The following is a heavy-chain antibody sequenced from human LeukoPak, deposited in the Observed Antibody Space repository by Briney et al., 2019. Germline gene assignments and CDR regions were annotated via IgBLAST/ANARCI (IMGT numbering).Heavy chain of an antibody. CDR3: ARFGDYGEY. Sequence: PGGSLRLSCAASGFTFSTYGMSWVRQAPGKGLEWVSAISGSGGSTHYADSVKGRFTISRDNSKNTLYLQMNSLRAEDTALYYCARFGDYGEYWGQGTLVTVSS. V-gene: IGHV3-23*01. J-gene: IGHJ4*02. CDR1: GFTFSTYG. CDR2: ISGSGGST. D-gene: IGHD4-17*01.